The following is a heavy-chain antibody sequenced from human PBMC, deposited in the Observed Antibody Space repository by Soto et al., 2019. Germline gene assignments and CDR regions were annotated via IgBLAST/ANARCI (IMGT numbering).Heavy chain of an antibody. CDR2: IIPLFGTT. CDR3: ARAAIHGSSWYFWFDP. CDR1: GGTFSRHA. J-gene: IGHJ5*02. V-gene: IGHV1-69*01. Sequence: QVQLVQSGSEVKMPGSSVKVSCKTSGGTFSRHAINWVRQAPGQGLEWMGGIIPLFGTTNYAQKFKGRVTIRAEETTSTAYKELSSLTSEDAAGYYCARAAIHGSSWYFWFDPWGQGTLVTVSS. D-gene: IGHD6-13*01.